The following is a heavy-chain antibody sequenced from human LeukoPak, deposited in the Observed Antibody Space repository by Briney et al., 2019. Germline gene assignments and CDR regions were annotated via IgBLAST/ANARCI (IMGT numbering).Heavy chain of an antibody. CDR1: GYTFTSYY. Sequence: ASVKVSCKASGYTFTSYYMHWVRQAPGQGLEWMGIINPSGGSTSYAQKFQGRVTMTRDTSTSTVYMELSSLRSEDTAVYYCARATVTNLYYYYYMDVWGKGTTVTISS. J-gene: IGHJ6*03. V-gene: IGHV1-46*01. D-gene: IGHD4-17*01. CDR3: ARATVTNLYYYYYMDV. CDR2: INPSGGST.